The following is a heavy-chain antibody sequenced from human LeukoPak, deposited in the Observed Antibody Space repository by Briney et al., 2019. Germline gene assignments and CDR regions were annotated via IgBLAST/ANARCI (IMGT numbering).Heavy chain of an antibody. V-gene: IGHV5-51*01. CDR3: ARPAYYDSSGYFDY. Sequence: GESLKISCKGSGYSFTSYWIGWVRQIPGKGLEWIGIIYPGDSDTRYRPSFKGQVTISADKSISTAYLQWSSLKASDTAMYYCARPAYYDSSGYFDYWGQGTLVTVSS. D-gene: IGHD3-22*01. J-gene: IGHJ4*02. CDR1: GYSFTSYW. CDR2: IYPGDSDT.